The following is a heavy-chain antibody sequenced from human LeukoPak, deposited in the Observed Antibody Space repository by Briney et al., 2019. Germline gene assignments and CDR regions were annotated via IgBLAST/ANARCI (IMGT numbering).Heavy chain of an antibody. CDR3: ARPRREYSSSPGFDY. J-gene: IGHJ4*02. Sequence: ASVKVSCMASGYTFTSYYMHWVRQAPGQGLEWVGIINPSGGSTSYAQKFQGRVTMTRDMSTSTVYMELSSLRSEDTAVYYCARPRREYSSSPGFDYWGQGTLVIVSS. V-gene: IGHV1-46*01. D-gene: IGHD6-6*01. CDR2: INPSGGST. CDR1: GYTFTSYY.